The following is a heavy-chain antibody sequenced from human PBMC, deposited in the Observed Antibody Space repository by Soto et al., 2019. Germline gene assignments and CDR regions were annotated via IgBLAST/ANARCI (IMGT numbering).Heavy chain of an antibody. CDR1: GFTFSSYA. Sequence: EVQLLESGGGLVQPGGSLRLSCAASGFTFSSYAMSWVRQAPGKGLAWVSAISGSGGSTYYADSVKGRFTISRDNSKNTLYLQMNSLRAEDTAVYYCAKGAPHCSGGSCYSVIDYYYGMDVWGQGTTVTVSS. CDR2: ISGSGGST. V-gene: IGHV3-23*01. D-gene: IGHD2-15*01. J-gene: IGHJ6*02. CDR3: AKGAPHCSGGSCYSVIDYYYGMDV.